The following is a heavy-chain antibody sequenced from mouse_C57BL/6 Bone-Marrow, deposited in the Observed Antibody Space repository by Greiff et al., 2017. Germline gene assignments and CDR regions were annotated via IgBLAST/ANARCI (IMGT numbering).Heavy chain of an antibody. CDR2: INPNYGTN. CDR1: GYSFTDYN. Sequence: VQLQQSGPVLVKPGASVKISCKASGYSFTDYNMNWVKQSNGKSLEWIGVINPNYGTNSYNQTFKCKATLTVDQSSSTAYMQLNSLTSEDSAVYYCARDIGWLLLAMDYWGQGTSVTVSS. V-gene: IGHV1-39*01. CDR3: ARDIGWLLLAMDY. J-gene: IGHJ4*01. D-gene: IGHD2-3*01.